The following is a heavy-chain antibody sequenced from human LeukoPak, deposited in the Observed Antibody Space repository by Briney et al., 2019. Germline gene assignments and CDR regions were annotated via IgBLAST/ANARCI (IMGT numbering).Heavy chain of an antibody. J-gene: IGHJ4*02. D-gene: IGHD3-16*02. CDR1: GYTFTGYY. V-gene: IGHV1-2*02. CDR2: INPNSGGT. CDR3: ARGVMITFGGVIVNDY. Sequence: ASVKVSCKASGYTFTGYYMHWVRQAPGQGLEWMGWINPNSGGTNYAQKFQGRVTMTRDTSISTAYMELSRLRSDDTAVYYCARGVMITFGGVIVNDYWGQGTLVTVSS.